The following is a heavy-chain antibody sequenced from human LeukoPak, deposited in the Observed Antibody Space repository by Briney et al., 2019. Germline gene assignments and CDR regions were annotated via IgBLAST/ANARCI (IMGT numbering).Heavy chain of an antibody. CDR1: GFTFSSYS. CDR2: VNSDGSST. J-gene: IGHJ5*02. Sequence: PGGSLRLSCAASGFTFSSYSMNWVRQPPGKGLVWVSRVNSDGSSTTYADSVKGRFTISRDNAKNTLYLQMNSLRAEDTAVYYCARDYYGSGKTRWFDLWGQGTLVTVSS. CDR3: ARDYYGSGKTRWFDL. V-gene: IGHV3-74*01. D-gene: IGHD3-10*01.